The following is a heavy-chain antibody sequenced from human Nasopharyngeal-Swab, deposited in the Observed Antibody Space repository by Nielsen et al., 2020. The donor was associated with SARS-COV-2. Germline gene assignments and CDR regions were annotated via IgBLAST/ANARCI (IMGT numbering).Heavy chain of an antibody. CDR2: TYYRPKWYN. CDR3: ARDLLDIWFGELSFLGWFDP. J-gene: IGHJ5*02. V-gene: IGHV6-1*01. Sequence: WIRQSPSRGLEWLGRTYYRPKWYNDYAVTVKSRITSNPDTSKNQCALQLNSVTPEDTAVYYCARDLLDIWFGELSFLGWFDPWGQGTLVTVSS. D-gene: IGHD3-10*01.